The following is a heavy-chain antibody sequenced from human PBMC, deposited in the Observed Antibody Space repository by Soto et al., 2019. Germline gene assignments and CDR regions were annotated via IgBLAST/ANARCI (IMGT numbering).Heavy chain of an antibody. D-gene: IGHD5-18*01. CDR2: IGGSGGSP. Sequence: EVQLLESGGGLVQPGGSLRLSCAASGFTFSSYARSWVRQPPGKGCVWVSAIGGSGGSPSYADSVTGRFTIARDNSKNTLYLPMNSLRAADTAVYYCAQPRISYGYSYFDYWGQGTLVTVSS. CDR1: GFTFSSYA. J-gene: IGHJ4*02. CDR3: AQPRISYGYSYFDY. V-gene: IGHV3-23*01.